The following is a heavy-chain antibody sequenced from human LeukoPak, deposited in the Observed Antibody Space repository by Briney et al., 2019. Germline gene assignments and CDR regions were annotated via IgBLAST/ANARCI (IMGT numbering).Heavy chain of an antibody. D-gene: IGHD3-10*01. CDR3: AKDIGDGPPYGMDV. Sequence: GGSLRLSCAAFGFTFSSYAMSWVRQAPGKGLEWVSAISGSGGSTYYADSVKGRFTISRDNSKNTLYLQMNSLRAEDTAVYYCAKDIGDGPPYGMDVWGQGTTVTVSS. CDR2: ISGSGGST. V-gene: IGHV3-23*01. J-gene: IGHJ6*02. CDR1: GFTFSSYA.